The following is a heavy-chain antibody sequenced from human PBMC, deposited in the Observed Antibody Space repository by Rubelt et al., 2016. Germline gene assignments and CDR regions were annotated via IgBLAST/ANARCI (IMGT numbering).Heavy chain of an antibody. CDR2: MNPNSGNT. Sequence: DINWVRQATGQGLEWMGWMNPNSGNTGYAQKFQGRVTMTRNTSISTAYMELSSLRSEDTAVYYCARSSRGYNYLHVDYWGQGTLVTVSS. J-gene: IGHJ4*02. CDR3: ARSSRGYNYLHVDY. V-gene: IGHV1-8*01. D-gene: IGHD5-18*01. CDR1: D.